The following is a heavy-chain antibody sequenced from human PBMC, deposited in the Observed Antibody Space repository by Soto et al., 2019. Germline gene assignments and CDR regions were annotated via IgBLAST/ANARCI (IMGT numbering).Heavy chain of an antibody. Sequence: GGSLRLSCAASGFTFSSYGMHWVRQAPGKGLEWVAVIWYDGSNKYYADSVKGRFTISRDNSKNTLYLQMNSLRAEDTAVYYCARGGGGYGGNCDYFDYWGQGTLVTVSS. V-gene: IGHV3-33*01. CDR2: IWYDGSNK. CDR3: ARGGGGYGGNCDYFDY. J-gene: IGHJ4*02. CDR1: GFTFSSYG. D-gene: IGHD2-15*01.